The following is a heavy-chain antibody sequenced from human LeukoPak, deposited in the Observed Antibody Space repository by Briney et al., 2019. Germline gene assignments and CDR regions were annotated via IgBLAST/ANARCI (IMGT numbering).Heavy chain of an antibody. D-gene: IGHD2-2*01. CDR1: GGPISSSSYY. J-gene: IGHJ6*02. CDR2: IYYSGST. Sequence: TSETLSLTCTVSGGPISSSSYYWGWIRQPPGKGLEWIGSIYYSGSTYYNPSLKSRVTISVDTSKNQFSLKLSSVTAADTAVYYCASQHRRYCSSTSCYPYYYYYYGMDVWGQGTTVTVSS. CDR3: ASQHRRYCSSTSCYPYYYYYYGMDV. V-gene: IGHV4-39*01.